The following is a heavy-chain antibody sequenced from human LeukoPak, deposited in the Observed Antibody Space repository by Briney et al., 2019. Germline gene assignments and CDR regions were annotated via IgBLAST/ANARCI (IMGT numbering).Heavy chain of an antibody. CDR1: GYTFIGYY. Sequence: ASVKVSCKASGYTFIGYYMHWVRQAPGQGLEWMGWINPNSGGTNYAQKFQGRVTMTRDTSISTAYMELSRLRSDDTAVYYCARGHVGIAAQADAFDIWGQGTMVTVSS. J-gene: IGHJ3*02. CDR2: INPNSGGT. CDR3: ARGHVGIAAQADAFDI. V-gene: IGHV1-2*02. D-gene: IGHD6-6*01.